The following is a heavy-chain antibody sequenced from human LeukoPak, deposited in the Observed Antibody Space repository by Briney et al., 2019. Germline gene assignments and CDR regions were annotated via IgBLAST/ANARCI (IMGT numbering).Heavy chain of an antibody. Sequence: PGGSLRLSCAASGFTFSSYSMNWVRQAPGKGLEWVSSISSSSSYIYYADSVKGRFTTSRDNAKNTLYLQMNSLRAEDTAVYYCARDPIEYSSSSFDYWGQGTLVTVSS. CDR2: ISSSSSYI. D-gene: IGHD6-6*01. J-gene: IGHJ4*02. V-gene: IGHV3-21*01. CDR3: ARDPIEYSSSSFDY. CDR1: GFTFSSYS.